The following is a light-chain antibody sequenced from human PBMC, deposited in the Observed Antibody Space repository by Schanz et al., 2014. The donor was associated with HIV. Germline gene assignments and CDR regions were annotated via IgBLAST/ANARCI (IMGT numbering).Light chain of an antibody. CDR3: AAWDDSLRGVV. J-gene: IGLJ2*01. CDR1: TSNIGANYD. V-gene: IGLV1-40*01. Sequence: QSVLTQPPSVSGAPGQGVTISCTGSTSNIGANYDVHWYQQLPGTAPKLLIYGNSNRPSGVPDRFSGSKSGTSASLAISGLRSEDEADYYCAAWDDSLRGVVFGGGTKLTVL. CDR2: GNS.